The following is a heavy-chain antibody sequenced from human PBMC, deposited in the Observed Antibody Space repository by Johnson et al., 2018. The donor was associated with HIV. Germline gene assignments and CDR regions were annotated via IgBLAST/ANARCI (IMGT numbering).Heavy chain of an antibody. CDR1: GFTVSSNY. CDR3: ASPDYERYYGAFDI. D-gene: IGHD3-10*01. Sequence: MLLVESGGGLVQSGGSLRLSCAASGFTVSSNYMSWVRQAPGKGLEWVSVIYSGGRTYYADSVKGRFTISRDNSKNTLYLQMNSLRAEDTAVYYCASPDYERYYGAFDIWGQGTMVTVSS. V-gene: IGHV3-66*01. J-gene: IGHJ3*02. CDR2: IYSGGRT.